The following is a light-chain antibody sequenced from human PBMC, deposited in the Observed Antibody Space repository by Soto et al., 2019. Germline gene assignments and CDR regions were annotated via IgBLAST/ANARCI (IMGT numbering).Light chain of an antibody. CDR1: QSVSSY. J-gene: IGKJ3*01. CDR2: DAS. CDR3: QQRSNWPPT. V-gene: IGKV3-11*01. Sequence: EIVLTQSPATLSLSPGERATLSCRASQSVSSYLAWYQQKPGQAPRLLIYDASNRATGIPARFSGSGSGTDFTLTIRSLETEDFAVYYCQQRSNWPPTFGPGTKVDIK.